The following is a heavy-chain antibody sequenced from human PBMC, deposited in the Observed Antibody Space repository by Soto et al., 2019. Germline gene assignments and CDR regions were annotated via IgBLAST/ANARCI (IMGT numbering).Heavy chain of an antibody. CDR1: GFTFSSYS. CDR3: ARGLHYYYYMDV. V-gene: IGHV3-21*01. Sequence: GVSLRLSCAACGFTFSSYSMNWVRQAPGKGLEWVSSISSSSSYIYYADSVKGRFTISRDNAKNSLYLQMNSLRAEDTAVYYCARGLHYYYYMDVWGKGTTVTVSS. CDR2: ISSSSSYI. J-gene: IGHJ6*03. D-gene: IGHD2-15*01.